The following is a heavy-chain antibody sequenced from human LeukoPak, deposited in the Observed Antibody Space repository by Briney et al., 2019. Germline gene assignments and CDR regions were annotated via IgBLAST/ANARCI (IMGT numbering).Heavy chain of an antibody. V-gene: IGHV4-39*01. CDR3: ARPTMPYYYGSGSYDY. J-gene: IGHJ4*02. CDR2: IYYSGST. D-gene: IGHD3-10*01. Sequence: SETLYLTCTVSGGSISSSSYYWGWIRQPPGKGLEWFGSIYYSGSTYYNPSLKSRVTISVDTSKNQFSLKLSCVTAADTAVYYCARPTMPYYYGSGSYDYWGQGTLVTVSS. CDR1: GGSISSSSYY.